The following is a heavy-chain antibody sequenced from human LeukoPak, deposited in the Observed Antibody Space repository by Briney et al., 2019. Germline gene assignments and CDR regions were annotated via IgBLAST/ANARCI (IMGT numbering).Heavy chain of an antibody. V-gene: IGHV1-2*06. CDR3: ARDILYCTNGVCYSTDFVY. CDR1: GYTFTGYY. D-gene: IGHD2-8*01. J-gene: IGHJ4*02. Sequence: ASVKVSCKASGYTFTGYYMHWVRQAPGQGLEWMGRINPNSGGTNYAQKFQGRVTMTRDTSISTAYMELSRLRSDDTAVYYCARDILYCTNGVCYSTDFVYWGQGTLVTVSS. CDR2: INPNSGGT.